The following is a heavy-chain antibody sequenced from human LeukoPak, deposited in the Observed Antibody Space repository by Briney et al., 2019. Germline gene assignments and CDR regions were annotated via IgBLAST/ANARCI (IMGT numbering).Heavy chain of an antibody. CDR1: GFTFSSYA. V-gene: IGHV3-23*01. CDR2: ISGSGVAT. Sequence: GGSLRLSCAASGFTFSSYAVSWVRQAPGKGLEWVSSISGSGVATYSADSVKGRFTISRDNSKNTLNLQMNSLRAEDAAVYYCARGYSSDNWGQGTLVTVSS. D-gene: IGHD2-21*01. CDR3: ARGYSSDN. J-gene: IGHJ4*02.